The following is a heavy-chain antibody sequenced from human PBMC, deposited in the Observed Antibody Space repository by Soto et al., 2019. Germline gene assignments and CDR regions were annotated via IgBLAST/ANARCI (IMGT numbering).Heavy chain of an antibody. D-gene: IGHD4-4*01. CDR1: GFTFSSYA. Sequence: EVQLLESGGGLVQPGGSQRLSCAASGFTFSSYAMIWVRQVPGKGLEWVSGSSGSGGNTYYADSVKGRFTISRDNSKNRLYLKLKGLRAQDTAVYYCATGRAVTHPPPALDYWGPGNLVTVSS. CDR3: ATGRAVTHPPPALDY. V-gene: IGHV3-23*01. J-gene: IGHJ4*02. CDR2: SSGSGGNT.